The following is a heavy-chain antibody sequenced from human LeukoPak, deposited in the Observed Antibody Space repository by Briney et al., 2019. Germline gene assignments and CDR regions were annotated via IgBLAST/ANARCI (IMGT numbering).Heavy chain of an antibody. D-gene: IGHD3-3*01. CDR3: ARDRFLSREDYYYGMDV. Sequence: SETLSLTCTVSGGSISSYYWSWIRQPPGKGLEWLGYMCYSGSTNYNPSLKSRVTISVDTSKNQFSLKLSSVTAADTAVYYCARDRFLSREDYYYGMDVWGQGTTVTVSS. V-gene: IGHV4-59*13. CDR2: MCYSGST. CDR1: GGSISSYY. J-gene: IGHJ6*02.